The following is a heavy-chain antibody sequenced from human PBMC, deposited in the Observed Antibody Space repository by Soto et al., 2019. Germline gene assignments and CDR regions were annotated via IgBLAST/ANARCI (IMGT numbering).Heavy chain of an antibody. CDR3: AKDKRITIFGVDDYYYYMDV. V-gene: IGHV3-23*01. Sequence: PGGSLRLSCAASGFTFSSYAMSWVRQAPGKGLEWVSAISGSGGSTYYADSVKGRFTISRDNSKNTLYLQMNSLRAEDTAVYYSAKDKRITIFGVDDYYYYMDVWGKGTTVTVSS. D-gene: IGHD3-3*01. J-gene: IGHJ6*03. CDR1: GFTFSSYA. CDR2: ISGSGGST.